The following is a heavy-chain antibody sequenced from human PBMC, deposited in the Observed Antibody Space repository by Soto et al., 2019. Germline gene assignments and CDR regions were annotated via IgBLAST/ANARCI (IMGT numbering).Heavy chain of an antibody. CDR2: INAGNGNT. CDR1: GYTFTSYA. J-gene: IGHJ4*02. D-gene: IGHD3-10*01. V-gene: IGHV1-3*01. Sequence: ASVKVSCKASGYTFTSYAMHWVRQAPGQRLEWMGWINAGNGNTKYSQKFQGRVTITRDTSASTAYMELSSLRSEDTAVYYCARVSRMVRGVTPFDYWGQGTLVTVSS. CDR3: ARVSRMVRGVTPFDY.